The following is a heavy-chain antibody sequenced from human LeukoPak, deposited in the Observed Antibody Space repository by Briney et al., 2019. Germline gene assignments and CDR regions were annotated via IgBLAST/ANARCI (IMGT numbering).Heavy chain of an antibody. Sequence: GGSLRLSGAASGFTFSSYGIHWVRQAPGKGLEWVAVISYDGSNKFYADSVKGRFTISRDNSKNTLFLQMNSLRPEDTAVYYCAKDWREATVTNWFDPWGQGTLVTVSS. CDR3: AKDWREATVTNWFDP. CDR1: GFTFSSYG. V-gene: IGHV3-30*18. D-gene: IGHD4-11*01. CDR2: ISYDGSNK. J-gene: IGHJ5*02.